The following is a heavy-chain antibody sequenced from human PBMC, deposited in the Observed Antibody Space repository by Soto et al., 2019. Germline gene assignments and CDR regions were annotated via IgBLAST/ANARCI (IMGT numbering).Heavy chain of an antibody. CDR2: IRSKAYGGTT. CDR3: NHTYYDFWSGYYSYY. Sequence: ALRLSCTASVFTFGDYAMSWVRQAPGKGLEWVGFIRSKAYGGTTEYAASVKGRFTISRDDSKSIAYLQMNSLKTEDTAVYYCNHTYYDFWSGYYSYYWGQGTLVTVYS. D-gene: IGHD3-3*01. V-gene: IGHV3-49*04. J-gene: IGHJ4*02. CDR1: VFTFGDYA.